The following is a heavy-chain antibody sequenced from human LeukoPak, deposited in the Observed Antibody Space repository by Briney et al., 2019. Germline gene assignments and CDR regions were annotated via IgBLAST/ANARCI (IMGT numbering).Heavy chain of an antibody. CDR1: GFTFSSYA. D-gene: IGHD1-1*01. CDR2: ISTSGDST. CDR3: AKAVSNWNDAPFDY. Sequence: GGSLRLSCAASGFTFSSYAMSWVRQAPGKGLEWVSGISTSGDSTYYAHSVKGRFTISRDNSKNTLYPQMNSLRAEDTAVYYCAKAVSNWNDAPFDYWAQGTLVTVSS. V-gene: IGHV3-23*01. J-gene: IGHJ4*02.